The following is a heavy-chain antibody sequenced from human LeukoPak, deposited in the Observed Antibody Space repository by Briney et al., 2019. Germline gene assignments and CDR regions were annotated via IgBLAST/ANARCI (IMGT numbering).Heavy chain of an antibody. Sequence: GRSLRLSCAASGFTFSSYVMHWVRQAPGKGLEWVALISSDENNKYHADSVKGRFTISRDNFRNTLFLQMNSLRPEDTAVYYCASKWFCGGDCYYQIDFWGQGTLVTVSS. V-gene: IGHV3-30*03. CDR1: GFTFSSYV. J-gene: IGHJ4*02. CDR2: ISSDENNK. D-gene: IGHD2-21*02. CDR3: ASKWFCGGDCYYQIDF.